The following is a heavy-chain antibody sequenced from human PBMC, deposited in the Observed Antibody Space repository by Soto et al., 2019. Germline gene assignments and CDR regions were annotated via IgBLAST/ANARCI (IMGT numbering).Heavy chain of an antibody. J-gene: IGHJ4*02. CDR2: INPDSGVT. CDR3: ARDPSDSSGNYDY. Sequence: GASVKVSCKTSGYTFSLYFIHWVRQAPGEGLEWVGWINPDSGVTQYAQKYQGRVTMTSDTSIRTAYMDLTGLTSDDTAVYFCARDPSDSSGNYDYWGQGTLVTSPQ. D-gene: IGHD3-22*01. CDR1: GYTFSLYF. V-gene: IGHV1-2*02.